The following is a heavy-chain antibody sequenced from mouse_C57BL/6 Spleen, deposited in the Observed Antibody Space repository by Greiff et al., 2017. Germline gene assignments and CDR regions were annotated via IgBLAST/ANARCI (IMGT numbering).Heavy chain of an antibody. CDR3: ARVDSSSYLDG. V-gene: IGHV5-16*01. J-gene: IGHJ2*01. CDR1: GFTFSDYY. Sequence: EVQLMESEGGLVQPGSSMKLSCTASGFTFSDYYMAWVRQVPEKGLEWVANINYDGSSTYYLDSLKSRFIISRDNAKNILYLQMSSLKSEDTATCYGARVDSSSYLDGWGQGTTLTVYS. D-gene: IGHD3-2*02. CDR2: INYDGSST.